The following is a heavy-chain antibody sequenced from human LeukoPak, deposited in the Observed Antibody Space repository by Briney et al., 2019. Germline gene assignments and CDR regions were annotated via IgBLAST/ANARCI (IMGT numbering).Heavy chain of an antibody. CDR1: GFTFSSYW. CDR2: IKQDGSEK. V-gene: IGHV3-7*01. CDR3: ARSKTTDNCSSTSCYIGDYYYYMDV. D-gene: IGHD2-2*02. Sequence: GGSLRLSCAASGFTFSSYWMHWVRQAPGKGLEWVANIKQDGSEKYYVDSVKGRFTISRDNAKNSLYLQMNSLRAEDTAVYYCARSKTTDNCSSTSCYIGDYYYYMDVWGKGTTVTVSS. J-gene: IGHJ6*03.